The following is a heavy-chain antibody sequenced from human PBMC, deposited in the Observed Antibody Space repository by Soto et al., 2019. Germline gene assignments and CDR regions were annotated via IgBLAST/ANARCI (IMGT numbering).Heavy chain of an antibody. D-gene: IGHD2-2*01. J-gene: IGHJ4*02. V-gene: IGHV3-21*01. Sequence: EVQLVASGGGLVKPGGSLRLSCAASGFTFSTYSMNWVRQPPGKGLEWVSSINTDSHYIYYADSVKGRFTISRDNAEHSLYLQMNNLGAEDTAIYYCARNVPGANSPFEYWGLGTLVTVSS. CDR1: GFTFSTYS. CDR2: INTDSHYI. CDR3: ARNVPGANSPFEY.